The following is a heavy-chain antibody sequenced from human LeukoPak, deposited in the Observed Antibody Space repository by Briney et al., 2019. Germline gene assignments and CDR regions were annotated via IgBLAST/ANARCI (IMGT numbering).Heavy chain of an antibody. CDR2: ISDSGGST. CDR1: GITLSNYG. D-gene: IGHD3-22*01. CDR3: ASSHDSSGND. J-gene: IGHJ4*02. Sequence: QSGGSLRLSCAVSGITLSNYGMSWVRQAPGKGLEWVAGISDSGGSTNYADSVKGRFTISRDNPKNTLYLQMNSLRAEDTAVYFCASSHDSSGNDWGQGTMVTVSS. V-gene: IGHV3-23*01.